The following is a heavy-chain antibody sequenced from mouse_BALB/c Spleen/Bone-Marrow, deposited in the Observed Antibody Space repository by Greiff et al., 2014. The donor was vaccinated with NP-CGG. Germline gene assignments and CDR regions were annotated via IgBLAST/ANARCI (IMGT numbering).Heavy chain of an antibody. Sequence: VQLQQSGAELVRPGASGALSCKASGYTFTDYEMHWGKQTPVHGLEWIGAIDPETGGTAYNQKFKGKATLTADKSSSTAYMELRSLTSEDSAVFYCTRSLYGNYVMDFWGQGTSVTVSS. CDR2: IDPETGGT. CDR3: TRSLYGNYVMDF. V-gene: IGHV1-15*01. D-gene: IGHD2-1*01. CDR1: GYTFTDYE. J-gene: IGHJ4*01.